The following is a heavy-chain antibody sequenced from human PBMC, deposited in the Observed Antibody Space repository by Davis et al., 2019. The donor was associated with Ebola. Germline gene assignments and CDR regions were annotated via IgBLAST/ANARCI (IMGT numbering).Heavy chain of an antibody. J-gene: IGHJ6*02. D-gene: IGHD6-13*01. CDR2: IYYSGST. CDR1: GGSISSYY. Sequence: MPSETLSLTCTVSGGSISSYYWSWIRQPPGKGLEWIGYIYYSGSTNYNPSLKSRVTISVDTSKNQFSLKLSSVTAADTAVYYCARVGYHYGMDVWGQGTTVTVSS. CDR3: ARVGYHYGMDV. V-gene: IGHV4-59*12.